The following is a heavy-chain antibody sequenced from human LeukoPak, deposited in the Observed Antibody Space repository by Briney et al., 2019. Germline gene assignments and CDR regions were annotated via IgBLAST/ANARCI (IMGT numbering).Heavy chain of an antibody. CDR1: GFTFSDYY. CDR2: ISSSSSYT. CDR3: ASFPYCSSTCCSSP. J-gene: IGHJ5*02. D-gene: IGHD2-2*01. Sequence: GGSLRLSCAASGFTFSDYYMSWIRQAPGKGLEWVSYISSSSSYTNYADSVKGRFTISRDNAKNSLYLQMNSLRAEDTAVYYCASFPYCSSTCCSSPWGQGTLVTVSS. V-gene: IGHV3-11*03.